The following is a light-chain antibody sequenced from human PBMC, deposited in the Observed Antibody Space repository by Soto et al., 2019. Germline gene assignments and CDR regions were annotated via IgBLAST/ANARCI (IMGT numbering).Light chain of an antibody. CDR3: SSYAGSNNLV. V-gene: IGLV2-8*01. CDR1: SSDVGGYNY. J-gene: IGLJ2*01. CDR2: EVI. Sequence: QSALTQPPSASGSLGQSVTISCTGTSSDVGGYNYVSWYQQHPGKAPKLMIFEVIKRPSGVPDRFSGSKSGNTASLIVSGLQVEDEADYYCSSYAGSNNLVFGGGTKVTVL.